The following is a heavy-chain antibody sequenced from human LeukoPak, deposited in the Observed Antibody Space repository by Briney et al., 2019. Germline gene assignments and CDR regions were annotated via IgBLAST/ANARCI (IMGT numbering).Heavy chain of an antibody. CDR1: GGSFSGYY. CDR2: INHSGST. D-gene: IGHD3-10*01. V-gene: IGHV4-34*01. CDR3: ARRGYYGSFDP. Sequence: SETLSLTCAVYGGSFSGYYWSWIRQPPGKGLEWIGEINHSGSTNYNPSLKSRVTISVDTSKNQFSLKLSSVTAADTAVYYCARRGYYGSFDPWGQGTLVTVSS. J-gene: IGHJ5*02.